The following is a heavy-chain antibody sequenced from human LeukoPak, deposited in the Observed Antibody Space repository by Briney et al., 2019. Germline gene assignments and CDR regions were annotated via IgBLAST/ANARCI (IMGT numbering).Heavy chain of an antibody. D-gene: IGHD6-6*01. J-gene: IGHJ3*02. CDR3: ATDRAEYSSSSRAFDI. Sequence: ASVKVSCKVSGYTLTELSMHWVRQAPGKGLEWMGGFDPEDGETIYAQKFQGRVTMTEDTSTDTAYMELSSLRSEDTAVYYCATDRAEYSSSSRAFDIWGQGTMVTVSS. CDR1: GYTLTELS. V-gene: IGHV1-24*01. CDR2: FDPEDGET.